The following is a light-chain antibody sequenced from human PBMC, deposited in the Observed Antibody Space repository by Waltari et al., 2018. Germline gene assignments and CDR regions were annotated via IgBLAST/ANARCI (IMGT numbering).Light chain of an antibody. CDR2: YDD. CDR3: STWDDSLNGVV. J-gene: IGLJ2*01. Sequence: QSALTQSPSVSGAPRQTVTISCSGSSSNIASNGVNWYKVLPGQAPKLLIYYDDLQFSGVSDRFSGSKSGASASLAITGLQPDDEAEYFCSTWDDSLNGVVIGGGTKLTV. V-gene: IGLV1-36*01. CDR1: SSNIASNG.